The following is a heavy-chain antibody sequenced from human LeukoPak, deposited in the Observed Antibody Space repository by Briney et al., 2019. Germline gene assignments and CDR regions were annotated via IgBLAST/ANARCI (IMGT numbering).Heavy chain of an antibody. V-gene: IGHV4-61*01. CDR1: GGSVSSGSYY. D-gene: IGHD6-19*01. CDR3: ARAHSIAVACNYNWFDP. Sequence: SETLSLTCTVSGGSVSSGSYYWSWIRQPPGKGLEWIGDIYYSGSTNYNPSLKSRVTISVDTSKNQFSLKRSSVTAADTAVYYCARAHSIAVACNYNWFDPWGQGTLVTVSS. J-gene: IGHJ5*02. CDR2: IYYSGST.